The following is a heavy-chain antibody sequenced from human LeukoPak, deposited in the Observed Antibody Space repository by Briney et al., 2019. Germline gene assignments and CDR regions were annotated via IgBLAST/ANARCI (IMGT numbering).Heavy chain of an antibody. CDR1: GFTFSSYA. J-gene: IGHJ4*02. D-gene: IGHD6-6*01. V-gene: IGHV3-23*01. CDR3: ARGGAARPDY. Sequence: GGSLRLSCAASGFTFSSYAMSWVRQAPGKGLEWVSAISGSGGSTYYADSVKGRFTISRDNVKSLLYLQINNLSVEDTSVYYCARGGAARPDYWGQGTLVTVSS. CDR2: ISGSGGST.